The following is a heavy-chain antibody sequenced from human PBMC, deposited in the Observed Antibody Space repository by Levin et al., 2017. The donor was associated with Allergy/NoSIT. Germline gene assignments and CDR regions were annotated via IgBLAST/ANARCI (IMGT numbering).Heavy chain of an antibody. CDR1: GFTFSSYG. Sequence: GESLKISCAASGFTFSSYGMHWVRQAPGKGLEWVAVIWYDGSKKYYADSVKGRFTISRDNSKNTLYLQMNSLRAEDMAVYYCARGLWLAEIDYWGQGTLVTVSS. J-gene: IGHJ4*02. CDR3: ARGLWLAEIDY. V-gene: IGHV3-33*01. D-gene: IGHD6-19*01. CDR2: IWYDGSKK.